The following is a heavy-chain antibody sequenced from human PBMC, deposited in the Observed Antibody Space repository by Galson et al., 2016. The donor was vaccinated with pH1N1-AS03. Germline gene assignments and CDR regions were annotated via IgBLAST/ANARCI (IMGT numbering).Heavy chain of an antibody. Sequence: CAISGDSVSSNSAAWNWIRLSPSRGLEWLGRTYYRFRWKNDYAVSVKSRIIINPDTSKNQFSLQLNSVTPEDTAIYYCAGMQLGALHFWGRGTLVTVSS. J-gene: IGHJ4*02. CDR2: TYYRFRWKN. D-gene: IGHD1-1*01. V-gene: IGHV6-1*01. CDR3: AGMQLGALHF. CDR1: GDSVSSNSAA.